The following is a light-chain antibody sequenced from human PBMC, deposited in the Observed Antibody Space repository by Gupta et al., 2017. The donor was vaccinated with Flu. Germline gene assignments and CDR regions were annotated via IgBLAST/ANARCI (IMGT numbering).Light chain of an antibody. CDR2: GAS. J-gene: IGKJ2*01. Sequence: GILSLSPGERATRSCRASQSLRLNFLAWYQQKPGQAPRLLIYGASSRATGIPDRFSGSGSGADFTLTISRLEPEDFAVYYCQHYGSSPYTFGQGTKVEIK. CDR1: QSLRLNF. CDR3: QHYGSSPYT. V-gene: IGKV3-20*01.